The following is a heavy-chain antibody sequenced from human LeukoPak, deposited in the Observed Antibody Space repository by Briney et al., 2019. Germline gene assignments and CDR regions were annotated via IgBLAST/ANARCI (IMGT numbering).Heavy chain of an antibody. CDR3: KIAARDYYYGMDV. Sequence: SQTLSLTCTVSGGSISSGDYYWSWIRQPPGKGLEWIGYIYYSGSTYYNPSLKSRVTISVDTSKNQFSLKLSSVTAADTAVYYCKIAARDYYYGMDVWGQGTTVTVSS. J-gene: IGHJ6*02. D-gene: IGHD6-6*01. CDR1: GGSISSGDYY. CDR2: IYYSGST. V-gene: IGHV4-30-4*01.